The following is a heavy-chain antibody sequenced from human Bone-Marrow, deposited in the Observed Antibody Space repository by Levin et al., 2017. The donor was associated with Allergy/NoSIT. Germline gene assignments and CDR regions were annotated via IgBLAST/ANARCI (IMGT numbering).Heavy chain of an antibody. Sequence: PGGSLRLSCAASGLSVSSNYMSWVRQAPGKGLEWVSVIYAGGSTYYAGSVRGRFTISRDNSKNTLYLQMNSLRVDDTAVYYCARDMWQWLGVVRYWGQGTLVTVSS. V-gene: IGHV3-66*01. D-gene: IGHD6-19*01. J-gene: IGHJ4*02. CDR1: GLSVSSNY. CDR3: ARDMWQWLGVVRY. CDR2: IYAGGST.